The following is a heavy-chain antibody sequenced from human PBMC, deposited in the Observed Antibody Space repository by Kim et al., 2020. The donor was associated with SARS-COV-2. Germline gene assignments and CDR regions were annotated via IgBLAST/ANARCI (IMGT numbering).Heavy chain of an antibody. CDR3: ARDLMVRGGGSDP. J-gene: IGHJ5*02. Sequence: SETLSLTCTVSGGSVSSGSYYWSWIRQPPGKGLEWIGYIYYSGSTNYNPSLKSRVTISVDTSKNQFSLKLSSVTAADTAVYYCARDLMVRGGGSDPWGQGTLVTVSS. CDR2: IYYSGST. D-gene: IGHD3-10*01. CDR1: GGSVSSGSYY. V-gene: IGHV4-61*01.